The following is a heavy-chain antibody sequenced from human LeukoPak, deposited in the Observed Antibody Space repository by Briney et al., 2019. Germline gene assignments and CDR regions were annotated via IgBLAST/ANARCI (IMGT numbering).Heavy chain of an antibody. J-gene: IGHJ3*02. Sequence: GGSLRLSCAASGFTFSSYEMNWARQAPGKGLEWVSYISGSGSTIYYADSVKGRFTISRDNAKNSLYLQMNSLRAEDTAVYYCARDAELERQAGDAFDIWGQGTMVTVSS. D-gene: IGHD1-1*01. CDR3: ARDAELERQAGDAFDI. CDR2: ISGSGSTI. CDR1: GFTFSSYE. V-gene: IGHV3-48*03.